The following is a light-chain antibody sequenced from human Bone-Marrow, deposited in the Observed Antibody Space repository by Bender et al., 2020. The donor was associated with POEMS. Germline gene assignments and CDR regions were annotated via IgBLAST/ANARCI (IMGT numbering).Light chain of an antibody. J-gene: IGLJ2*01. CDR3: QAWDSSHVV. CDR2: QDT. Sequence: SYELTQSPSVSVSPGQTASITCSGDKLDNKYVSWYQQRPGQSPLLVMFQDTERPSGIPDRFSGSNSENTATLTISGTQALDEADYFCQAWDSSHVVFGGGTKLTVL. V-gene: IGLV3-1*01. CDR1: KLDNKY.